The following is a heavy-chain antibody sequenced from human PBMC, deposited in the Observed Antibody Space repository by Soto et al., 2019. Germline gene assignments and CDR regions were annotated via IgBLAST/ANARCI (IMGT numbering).Heavy chain of an antibody. CDR3: ARGYYYGSGRPSPGGMDV. CDR2: ISTYTGNT. Sequence: QVHLVQSGAEGKKPGASVKVSCKASGYTFTNYDINWVRQAPGQGLEWMGWISTYTGNTKYAQKLQGRVTMTTDTATSTAYMELRSLRSDDTAVYYCARGYYYGSGRPSPGGMDVWGQGTTVTVSS. J-gene: IGHJ6*02. D-gene: IGHD3-10*01. V-gene: IGHV1-18*01. CDR1: GYTFTNYD.